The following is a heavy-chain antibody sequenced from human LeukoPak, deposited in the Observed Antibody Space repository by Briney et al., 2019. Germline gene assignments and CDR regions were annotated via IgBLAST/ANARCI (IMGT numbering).Heavy chain of an antibody. CDR1: GGSVSDFY. D-gene: IGHD7-27*01. CDR2: IYHTGST. V-gene: IGHV4-59*02. CDR3: ASRKLGNDY. J-gene: IGHJ4*02. Sequence: SETLSLTCSISGGSVSDFYWSWVRQSPGRGLEWMCYIYHTGSTSYSSSLKSRVTISADTSQNQFSLKLRSVTAADTAVYYCASRKLGNDYWGQGTLVTVSS.